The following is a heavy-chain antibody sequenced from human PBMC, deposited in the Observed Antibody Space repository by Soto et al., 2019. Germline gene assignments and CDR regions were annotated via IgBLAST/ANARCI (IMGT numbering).Heavy chain of an antibody. CDR2: FYIRGSP. CDR1: GGSIRVGTW. CDR3: ARDKTGIAAAGGYYYYGMDV. Sequence: QVQLQESGPGLVKPSGPLSLTCAVSGGSIRVGTWWSWVRQPPGKGWRGMGEFYIRGSPNYNPSLKSRVNISVDKSKNQCSLKLSSVTAADTAVYYCARDKTGIAAAGGYYYYGMDVWGQGTTVTVSS. J-gene: IGHJ6*02. D-gene: IGHD6-13*01. V-gene: IGHV4-4*02.